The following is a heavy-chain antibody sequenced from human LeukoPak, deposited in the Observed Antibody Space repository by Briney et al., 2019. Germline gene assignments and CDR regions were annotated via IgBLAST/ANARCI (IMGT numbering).Heavy chain of an antibody. CDR1: GFTFSTYT. D-gene: IGHD3-22*01. CDR3: ASRQYDTSGHYPFAY. J-gene: IGHJ4*02. CDR2: ISSDSVYI. V-gene: IGHV3-21*01. Sequence: GGSLRLSCAASGFTFSTYTMNWVRQAPGKGLEWVSSISSDSVYIFYADSVKGRFTISRDNAKNSLYLQMNGLRAEDTAVYYCASRQYDTSGHYPFAYWGQGTLATVSS.